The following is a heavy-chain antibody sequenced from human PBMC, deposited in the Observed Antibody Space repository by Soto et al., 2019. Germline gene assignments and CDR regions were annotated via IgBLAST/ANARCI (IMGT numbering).Heavy chain of an antibody. CDR1: GYRFSSYW. Sequence: PRESLKISCQGSGYRFSSYWIAWVRQMPGKGLEWMGIIYPGDSDTIYSPSFQGQVTFSVDKSTSTAYLPWSSLKASDTAMYYCARQGSNGAYYYYGMDVWGQGTTVTVSS. J-gene: IGHJ6*02. CDR3: ARQGSNGAYYYYGMDV. CDR2: IYPGDSDT. V-gene: IGHV5-51*01. D-gene: IGHD2-8*01.